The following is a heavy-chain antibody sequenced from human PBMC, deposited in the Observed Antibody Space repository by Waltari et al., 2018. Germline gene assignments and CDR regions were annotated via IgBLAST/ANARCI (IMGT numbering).Heavy chain of an antibody. CDR2: IIPIFGTA. J-gene: IGHJ3*02. Sequence: QVQLVQSGAEVKKPGSSVKVSCKASGGTFSSYAISWVRQAPGQGLEWMGGIIPIFGTANYAQKFQGRGTITTDESTSTAYMELSSLSSEDTAVYYCASPGDPRRDAFDIWGQGTMVTVAS. V-gene: IGHV1-69*05. D-gene: IGHD2-21*02. CDR1: GGTFSSYA. CDR3: ASPGDPRRDAFDI.